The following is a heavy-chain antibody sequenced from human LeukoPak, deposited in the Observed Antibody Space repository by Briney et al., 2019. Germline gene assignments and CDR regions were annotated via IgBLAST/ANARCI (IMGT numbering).Heavy chain of an antibody. V-gene: IGHV3-23*01. J-gene: IGHJ5*02. D-gene: IGHD5-12*01. CDR1: GFTFSSNA. CDR3: ARDLGLGGYDSPGS. CDR2: ISGGGTTT. Sequence: GSLRLSCTDSGFTFSSNAMNWVRQAPGKGLEWVSGISGGGTTTNYADSVKGRSTISRDNSKNTLHLQMNSLRAEDTAVYYCARDLGLGGYDSPGSWGQGTLVTVSS.